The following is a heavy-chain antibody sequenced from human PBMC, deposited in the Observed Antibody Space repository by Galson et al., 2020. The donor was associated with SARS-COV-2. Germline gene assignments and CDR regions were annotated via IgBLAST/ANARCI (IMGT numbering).Heavy chain of an antibody. V-gene: IGHV4-31*03. CDR2: IYYSGST. D-gene: IGHD3-22*01. Sequence: SETLSLTCTVSGVSISSGGYYWSWIRQHPGKGLEWIGYIYYSGSTYYNPSLKSRVTISVDTSKNQFSLKLSSVTAADTAVYYCARARITMIVVVNAFEIWGQGTMVTVSS. CDR1: GVSISSGGYY. CDR3: ARARITMIVVVNAFEI. J-gene: IGHJ3*02.